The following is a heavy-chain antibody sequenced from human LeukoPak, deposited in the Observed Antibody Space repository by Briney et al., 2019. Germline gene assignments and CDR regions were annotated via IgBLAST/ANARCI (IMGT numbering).Heavy chain of an antibody. D-gene: IGHD6-13*01. CDR1: GGSFSGFY. J-gene: IGHJ5*02. Sequence: PSETLSLTCAVYGGSFSGFYWSWIRQTPGKGLEWIGEINDSGSTNYNPSLKRRVTISRDTSKNQFSLILTSVTAADTAVYHCARHKTYSSSWRNWFNPWGQGILVTVSS. CDR2: INDSGST. CDR3: ARHKTYSSSWRNWFNP. V-gene: IGHV4-34*01.